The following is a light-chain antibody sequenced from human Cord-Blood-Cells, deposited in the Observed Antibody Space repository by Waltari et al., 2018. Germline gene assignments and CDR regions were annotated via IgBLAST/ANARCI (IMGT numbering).Light chain of an antibody. Sequence: QSALTQPPSASGSPGQSVTIPCPGTSSDVGGYNYVSWYQQHPGKAPKLMIYEVSKRPSGVPDRFSGSKSGNTASLTVSGLQAEDEADYYCSSYAGSNYVFGTGTKVTVL. V-gene: IGLV2-8*01. CDR2: EVS. CDR3: SSYAGSNYV. CDR1: SSDVGGYNY. J-gene: IGLJ1*01.